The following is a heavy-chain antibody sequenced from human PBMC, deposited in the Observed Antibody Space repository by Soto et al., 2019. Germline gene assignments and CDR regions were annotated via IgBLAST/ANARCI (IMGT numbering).Heavy chain of an antibody. J-gene: IGHJ5*02. V-gene: IGHV4-59*01. D-gene: IGHD1-1*01. CDR1: GASFTSYY. Sequence: SETLSLTCTVSGASFTSYYWSWIRQPPGRGLEWIGYIYYGERTNYNPSLKNRVTISRDTSKNQVFLRLTSVTAADTAVYYCARRRTERHNWFDPWGQGTLVTVSS. CDR3: ARRRTERHNWFDP. CDR2: IYYGERT.